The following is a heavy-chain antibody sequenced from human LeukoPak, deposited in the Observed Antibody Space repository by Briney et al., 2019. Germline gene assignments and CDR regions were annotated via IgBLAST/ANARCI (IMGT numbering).Heavy chain of an antibody. CDR2: IYTGGDT. CDR3: TKGLWAGVSAARD. Sequence: GGSLRLSCAASGFTFRNYLMNWVRQAPGKGLEWVSGIYTGGDTYYADSVKDRFTISRDNSKNTLYLQMNSLRAEDTAVYYCTKGLWAGVSAARDWGQGTLVTVSS. CDR1: GFTFRNYL. J-gene: IGHJ4*02. D-gene: IGHD3-10*01. V-gene: IGHV3-66*01.